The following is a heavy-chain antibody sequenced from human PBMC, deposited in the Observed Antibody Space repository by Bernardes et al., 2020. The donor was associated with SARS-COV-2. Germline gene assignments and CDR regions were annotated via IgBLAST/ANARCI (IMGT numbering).Heavy chain of an antibody. CDR1: SGSISSSFYY. V-gene: IGHV4-39*01. D-gene: IGHD6-13*01. CDR3: ARQDFIAAAGTRWFDP. J-gene: IGHJ5*02. CDR2: IFYSGST. Sequence: SETLSLTCIVSSGSISSSFYYWGWIRQPPGKGLEWIGSIFYSGSTHYNPSLKSRVTISVDTSKNQFSLKLSSVTAADTAVYHCARQDFIAAAGTRWFDPWGQGTLVTVSS.